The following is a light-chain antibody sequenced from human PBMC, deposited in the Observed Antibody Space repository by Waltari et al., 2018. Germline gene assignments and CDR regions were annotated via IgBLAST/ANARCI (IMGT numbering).Light chain of an antibody. CDR2: GST. J-gene: IGLJ3*02. V-gene: IGLV1-40*01. CDR3: QSYDTSLMTVV. Sequence: QSVLTQPPSVSGAPGQRVTISCTGSGSNIRAGYDVHWYQHLPRAAPKLLIYGSTSRPLGVPDRFFGSTSGTSASLAITGLQAEDEADYYCQSYDTSLMTVVFGGGTKLTVL. CDR1: GSNIRAGYD.